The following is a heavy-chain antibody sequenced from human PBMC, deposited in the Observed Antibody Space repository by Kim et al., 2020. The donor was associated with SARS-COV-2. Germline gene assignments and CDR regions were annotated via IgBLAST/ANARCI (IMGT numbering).Heavy chain of an antibody. CDR3: ARGKYSGSHIDY. CDR2: IGTDGTVT. Sequence: GGSLRLSCAASGFTINTYWMHWVRQVPGKGLVWVSRIGTDGTVTNYADSVKGRFTISRDNAKNTLSLQMNSLRAEDTAVYYCARGKYSGSHIDYWGQGTLVTVSS. D-gene: IGHD1-26*01. J-gene: IGHJ4*02. V-gene: IGHV3-74*01. CDR1: GFTINTYW.